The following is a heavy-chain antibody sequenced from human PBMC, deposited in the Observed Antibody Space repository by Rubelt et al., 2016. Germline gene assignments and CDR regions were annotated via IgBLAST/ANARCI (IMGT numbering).Heavy chain of an antibody. CDR2: INTKTGNP. J-gene: IGHJ4*02. CDR1: GYTFTSYA. D-gene: IGHD6-13*01. Sequence: QVQLVQSGSELKKPGASVKVSCKASGYTFTSYAMNWVRQAPGQGLEWMGWINTKTGNPTYAQGFTGRFGFSLDTSVSTAYLQISSLKAEDTAVYYCARVIAAAGRDGNYFDYWGQGTLVTVSS. V-gene: IGHV7-4-1*02. CDR3: ARVIAAAGRDGNYFDY.